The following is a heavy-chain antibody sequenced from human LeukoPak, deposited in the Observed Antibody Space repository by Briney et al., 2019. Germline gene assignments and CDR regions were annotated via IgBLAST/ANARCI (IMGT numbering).Heavy chain of an antibody. V-gene: IGHV3-11*01. CDR3: ARPNVYSSSWYYFDY. CDR2: ISSSGSTI. CDR1: GFTFSDYY. D-gene: IGHD6-13*01. J-gene: IGHJ4*02. Sequence: GGSLRLSCAASGFTFSDYYMSWIRQAPGKGLEWVSYISSSGSTIYYADSVKGRFTISRDNAKNSLYLQMNSLRAEDTAVYYCARPNVYSSSWYYFDYWGPGTLVTVSS.